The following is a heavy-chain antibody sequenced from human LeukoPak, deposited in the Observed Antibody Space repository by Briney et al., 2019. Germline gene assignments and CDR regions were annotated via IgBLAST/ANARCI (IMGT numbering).Heavy chain of an antibody. D-gene: IGHD1-26*01. V-gene: IGHV5-51*01. CDR2: IYPGDSDT. J-gene: IGHJ4*02. Sequence: GESLKISCKGSGYSSTSYWIGWVRQMPGKGLEWMGIIYPGDSDTRYSPSFQGQVTISADKSISTAYLQWSSLKASDTAMYYCARLGGYSGSYYGFDYWGQGTLVTVSS. CDR3: ARLGGYSGSYYGFDY. CDR1: GYSSTSYW.